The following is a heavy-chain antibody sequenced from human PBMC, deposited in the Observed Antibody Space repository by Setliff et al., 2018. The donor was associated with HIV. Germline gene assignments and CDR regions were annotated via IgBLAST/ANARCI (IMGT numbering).Heavy chain of an antibody. Sequence: GASVKVSCKASGYTFNNYGISWVRQAPGQGLEWMGWINTHSGYTNYAQNVQGRVTVTMDTSTSTAYMELRSLKSGDTAVYYCARGKTRLRFLDYWGQGTLVTVSS. J-gene: IGHJ4*02. CDR2: INTHSGYT. D-gene: IGHD3-3*01. V-gene: IGHV1-18*01. CDR1: GYTFNNYG. CDR3: ARGKTRLRFLDY.